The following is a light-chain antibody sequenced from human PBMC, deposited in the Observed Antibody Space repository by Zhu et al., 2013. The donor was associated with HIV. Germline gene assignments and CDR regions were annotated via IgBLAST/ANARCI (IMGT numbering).Light chain of an antibody. J-gene: IGKJ2*01. V-gene: IGKV1-5*03. CDR2: KAS. CDR1: QNISNW. CDR3: QQYDGYVYT. Sequence: DIQMTQSPSTLAASVGDRVTITRRASQNISNWLAWYQQKPGRAPKFLIYKASTLESGVPARFSGSGSGTEFTLTITNLQPDDFATYYCQQYDGYVYTFGRGTKLEIK.